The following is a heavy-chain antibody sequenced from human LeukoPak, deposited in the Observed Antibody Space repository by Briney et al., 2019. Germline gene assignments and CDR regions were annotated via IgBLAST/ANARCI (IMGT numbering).Heavy chain of an antibody. CDR1: GGTFSSYA. D-gene: IGHD3-10*01. CDR2: IIPIFGTA. J-gene: IGHJ4*02. V-gene: IGHV1-69*13. CDR3: ARLINVEGAKAGGGGY. Sequence: SVKVSCKASGGTFSSYAISWVRQAPGQGLEWMGGIIPIFGTANYAQKFQGRVTITADESTSTAYMELSSLRSEDTAVYYFARLINVEGAKAGGGGYGGQEPW.